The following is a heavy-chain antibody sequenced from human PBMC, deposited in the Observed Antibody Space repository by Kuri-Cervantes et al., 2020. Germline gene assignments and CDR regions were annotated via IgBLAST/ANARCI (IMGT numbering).Heavy chain of an antibody. D-gene: IGHD3-22*01. V-gene: IGHV3-74*01. CDR2: INSDGSST. Sequence: LSLTCAASGFTFSSYWMHWVRQAPGKGLVWVSRINSDGSSTSYADSVKGRFTISRDNAKNTLYLQMNSLRAEDTAVYYCARVLYYYDSSGRVEINFDYWGQGTLVTVSS. CDR3: ARVLYYYDSSGRVEINFDY. CDR1: GFTFSSYW. J-gene: IGHJ4*02.